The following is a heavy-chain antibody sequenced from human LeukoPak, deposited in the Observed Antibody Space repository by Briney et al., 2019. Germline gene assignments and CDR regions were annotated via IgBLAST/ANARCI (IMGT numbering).Heavy chain of an antibody. CDR3: AKVRFGVTARYYFDY. CDR2: ISGSGGST. CDR1: GFTFSSYA. V-gene: IGHV3-23*01. D-gene: IGHD3-10*01. Sequence: GGSLRLSCAASGFTFSSYAMSWVRQAPGKGLEWVSVISGSGGSTYYADSVKGRFTISRDNSKNTLYLQMNSLRAEDTAVYYCAKVRFGVTARYYFDYWGQGTPVTVSS. J-gene: IGHJ4*02.